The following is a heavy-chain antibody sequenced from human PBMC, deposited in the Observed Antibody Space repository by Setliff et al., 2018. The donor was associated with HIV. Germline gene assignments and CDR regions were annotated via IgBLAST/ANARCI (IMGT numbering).Heavy chain of an antibody. D-gene: IGHD3-22*01. CDR3: ARISITMIVVVNDAFDI. CDR2: IYPGDSDT. J-gene: IGHJ3*02. CDR1: GYSFTSYW. V-gene: IGHV5-51*01. Sequence: GESLKISCKGSGYSFTSYWIGWVRQMPGKGLEWMGIIYPGDSDTRYSPSFQGQVTISADKSISTAYLQWSSLKASDTAMYYCARISITMIVVVNDAFDIWGQGTMVTVSS.